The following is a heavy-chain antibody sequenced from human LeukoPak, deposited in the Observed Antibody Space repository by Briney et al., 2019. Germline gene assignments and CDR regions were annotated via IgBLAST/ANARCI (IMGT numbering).Heavy chain of an antibody. CDR2: TVGGGTTI. D-gene: IGHD1-26*01. CDR1: GLTFTNYE. J-gene: IGHJ4*02. Sequence: PGGSLRLSCVASGLTFTNYEMNWFRQVPGKGLEWVSYTVGGGTTIYYADSLKGRITVSRDNAKESLYLQMNSLRAEDTAVYYCARVMVGTTHFDYWGQGTLVTVSS. V-gene: IGHV3-48*03. CDR3: ARVMVGTTHFDY.